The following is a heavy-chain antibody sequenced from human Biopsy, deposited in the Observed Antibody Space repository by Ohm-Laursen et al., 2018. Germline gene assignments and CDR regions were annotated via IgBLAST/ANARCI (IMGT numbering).Heavy chain of an antibody. CDR3: ARDMTVTARPYYYSGVDV. D-gene: IGHD4-17*01. CDR1: EYTVTDYY. V-gene: IGHV1-2*02. J-gene: IGHJ6*02. Sequence: GASVKVSCKASEYTVTDYYVHWVRQAPGQGFEWMGWINPKSGVANHAQNFQGRVSMTRDTSISTVYLELGGLRSDDTAVYYCARDMTVTARPYYYSGVDVWGPGTRVTVSS. CDR2: INPKSGVA.